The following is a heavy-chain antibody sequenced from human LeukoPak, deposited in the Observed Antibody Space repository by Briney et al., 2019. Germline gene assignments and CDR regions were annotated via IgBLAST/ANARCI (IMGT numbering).Heavy chain of an antibody. CDR3: ARDPSTTALRNYYYYYYMDV. J-gene: IGHJ6*03. CDR1: GYTFTSNY. V-gene: IGHV1-46*01. Sequence: GASVKVSCKAFGYTFTSNYMHWVRQAPGQGPEWMGVISPSGGSTTYAQKFQGRVTLTRDMSTSTDYLELSSLRSDDTAVYYCARDPSTTALRNYYYYYYMDVWGKGTTVTVSS. D-gene: IGHD4-11*01. CDR2: ISPSGGST.